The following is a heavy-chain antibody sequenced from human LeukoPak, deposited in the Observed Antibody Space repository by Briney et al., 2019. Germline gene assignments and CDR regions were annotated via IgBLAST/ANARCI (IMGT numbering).Heavy chain of an antibody. CDR2: ISGSGGST. J-gene: IGHJ4*02. CDR3: AKVASKGTIFGVVTFDY. Sequence: GGSLRLSCAASGFTFSSYAISWVRQAPGKGLEWVSAISGSGGSTYYADSVKGRFTISRDNSKNTLYLQMNSLRAEDTAVYYCAKVASKGTIFGVVTFDYWGQGTLVTVSS. D-gene: IGHD3-3*01. CDR1: GFTFSSYA. V-gene: IGHV3-23*01.